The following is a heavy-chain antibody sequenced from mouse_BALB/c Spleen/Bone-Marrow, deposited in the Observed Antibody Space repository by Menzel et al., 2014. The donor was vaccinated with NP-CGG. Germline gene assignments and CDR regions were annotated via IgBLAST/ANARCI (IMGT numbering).Heavy chain of an antibody. J-gene: IGHJ2*01. Sequence: DVKLQESGGGLVQPGGSLKLSCAASGFTFSSYGMSWVRQTPDKRLELVATINSNGGSTYYPDSVEGRFTISRDTAKNTLYLQMSSLKSEETAMYYCVRGNYGNYVDYFDFWGQGTTLTVSS. CDR1: GFTFSSYG. V-gene: IGHV5-6-3*01. CDR3: VRGNYGNYVDYFDF. D-gene: IGHD2-1*01. CDR2: INSNGGST.